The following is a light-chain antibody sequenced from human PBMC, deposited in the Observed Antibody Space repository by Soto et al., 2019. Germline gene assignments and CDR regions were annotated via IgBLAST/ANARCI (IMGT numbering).Light chain of an antibody. J-gene: IGKJ4*01. CDR2: GSS. CDR3: QQYNNWGLS. CDR1: ENVGTN. Sequence: IVMTQSPATLSVSPGEGVTLSYRASENVGTNLAWYQQKPGQAPRLLMYGSSTRATGIPATFSGSGSGTEFTPTISSLQSEESAVYYCQQYNNWGLSFGGGTRVEIK. V-gene: IGKV3D-15*01.